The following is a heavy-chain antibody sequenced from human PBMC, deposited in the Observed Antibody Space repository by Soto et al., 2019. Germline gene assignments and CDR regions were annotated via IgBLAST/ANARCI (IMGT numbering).Heavy chain of an antibody. CDR2: ISYDGSNK. J-gene: IGHJ4*02. V-gene: IGHV3-30-3*01. Sequence: QVQLVESGGGVVQPGRSLRLSCAASGFTFSSYTMHWVRQAPGKGLEWVAVISYDGSNKYYADSVKGRFTISRDNSKNTLYLQMNSLRAEDTAVYLCARARILGGTPFDYWGQGTLVTVSS. CDR3: ARARILGGTPFDY. CDR1: GFTFSSYT. D-gene: IGHD1-26*01.